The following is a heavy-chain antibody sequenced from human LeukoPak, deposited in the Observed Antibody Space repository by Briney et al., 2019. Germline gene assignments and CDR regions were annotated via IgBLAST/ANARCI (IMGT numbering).Heavy chain of an antibody. D-gene: IGHD6-19*01. Sequence: PGGSLRLSCAASGFTFSSYWMHWVRQAPGKGLVWVSRIKSDGSTNYADSVKGRFTISRDNAKNSLYLQMNSLRAEDTAIYYCARASAVAGTRDYWGQGTLVTVSS. V-gene: IGHV3-74*01. J-gene: IGHJ4*02. CDR2: IKSDGST. CDR1: GFTFSSYW. CDR3: ARASAVAGTRDY.